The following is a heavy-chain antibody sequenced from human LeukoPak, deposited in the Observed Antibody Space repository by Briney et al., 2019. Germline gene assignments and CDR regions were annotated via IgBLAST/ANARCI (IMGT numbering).Heavy chain of an antibody. CDR1: GDSISSHY. CDR2: IYYSGST. J-gene: IGHJ4*02. D-gene: IGHD3-10*01. V-gene: IGHV4-59*11. CDR3: ASLSMVRGSCFDY. Sequence: SETLPLTCTVSGDSISSHYWSWIRQPPGKGLEWIGYIYYSGSTNYNPSLKSRVTISVDTSKNQFSLKLSSVTAADTAVYYCASLSMVRGSCFDYWGQGTLVTVSS.